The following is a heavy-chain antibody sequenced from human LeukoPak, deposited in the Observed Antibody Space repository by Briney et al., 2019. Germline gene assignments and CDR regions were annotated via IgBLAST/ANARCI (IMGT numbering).Heavy chain of an antibody. CDR1: GCSFTSCW. CDR2: IYPGDSDT. D-gene: IGHD2/OR15-2a*01. CDR3: ARLIIPTAPFDY. J-gene: IGHJ4*02. Sequence: GESLQISCKASGCSFTSCWIGWVRQMPGKGLEWMGIIYPGDSDTRYSPSFQGQVTISADKSVSTAYLRWSSLKASDTAMYYCARLIIPTAPFDYWGQGTLVTVSS. V-gene: IGHV5-51*01.